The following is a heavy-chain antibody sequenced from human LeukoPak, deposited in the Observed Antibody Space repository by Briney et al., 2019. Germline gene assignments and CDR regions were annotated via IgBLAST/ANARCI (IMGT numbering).Heavy chain of an antibody. J-gene: IGHJ4*02. V-gene: IGHV4-38-2*02. CDR1: GYSISSGYY. Sequence: SETLSLTCTVSGYSISSGYYWGWIRQPPGKGLEWIGSIYHSGSTYYNPSLKSRVTISVDTSKNPFSLKLSSVTAADTAVYYCARDRITMVRGVIYDYWGQGTLVTVSS. D-gene: IGHD3-10*01. CDR2: IYHSGST. CDR3: ARDRITMVRGVIYDY.